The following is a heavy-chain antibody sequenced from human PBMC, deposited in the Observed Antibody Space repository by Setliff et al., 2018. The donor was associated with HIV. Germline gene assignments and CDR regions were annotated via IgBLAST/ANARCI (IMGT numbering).Heavy chain of an antibody. J-gene: IGHJ4*02. D-gene: IGHD1-1*01. V-gene: IGHV4-34*01. CDR3: ARGSWKDGAHGYFFDY. CDR1: GGSFSGYY. CDR2: INHSGST. Sequence: SETLSLTCAVYGGSFSGYYWSWIRQPPGKGLEWIGEINHSGSTNYNPSLKSRVTISVDTSKNQFSLKLSSVTAADTAVFYCARGSWKDGAHGYFFDYWGQGTLVTVSS.